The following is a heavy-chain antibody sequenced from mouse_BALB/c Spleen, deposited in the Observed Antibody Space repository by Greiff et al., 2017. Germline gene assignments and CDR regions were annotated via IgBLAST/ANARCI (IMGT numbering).Heavy chain of an antibody. V-gene: IGHV5-6-3*01. J-gene: IGHJ4*01. CDR2: INSNGGST. CDR1: GFTFSSYG. CDR3: ARAQISSMDY. Sequence: EVKLMESGGGLVQPGGSLKLSCAASGFTFSSYGMSWVRQTPDKRLELVATINSNGGSTYYPDSVKCRFTISRDNAKNTLYLQMSSLKSEDTAMYYCARAQISSMDYWGQGTSVTVSS.